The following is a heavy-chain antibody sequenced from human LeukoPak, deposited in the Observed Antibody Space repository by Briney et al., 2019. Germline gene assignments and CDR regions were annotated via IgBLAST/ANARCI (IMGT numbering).Heavy chain of an antibody. V-gene: IGHV4-39*07. J-gene: IGHJ4*02. Sequence: SETLSLTCTVSGGSISSSSYYWGWIRQPPGKGLEWIGEINHSGSTNYNPSLKSRVTISVDTSKNQFSLKLSSVTAADTAVYFCARSTGDSTIAAAWWGQGTLVTVSS. CDR1: GGSISSSSYY. D-gene: IGHD6-13*01. CDR2: INHSGST. CDR3: ARSTGDSTIAAAW.